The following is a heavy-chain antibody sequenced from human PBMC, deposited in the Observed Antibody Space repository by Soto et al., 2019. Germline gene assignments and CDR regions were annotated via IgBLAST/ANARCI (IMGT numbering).Heavy chain of an antibody. CDR1: GFTFSSYA. D-gene: IGHD4-17*01. CDR2: IGGSGSTT. J-gene: IGHJ6*02. V-gene: IGHV3-23*01. Sequence: EVQLLESGGGLVQPGGSLRVSCAASGFTFSSYAMNWVRQAPGKGLEWVSSIGGSGSTTYYADSVKGRFTISRDNSKNTLYLQMNSLTVEDTAVYYCAKDNYGDYYYYGMDVWGQGTTVTVSS. CDR3: AKDNYGDYYYYGMDV.